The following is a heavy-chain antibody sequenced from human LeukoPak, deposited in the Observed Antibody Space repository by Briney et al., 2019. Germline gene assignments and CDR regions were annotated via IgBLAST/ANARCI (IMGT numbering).Heavy chain of an antibody. Sequence: SETLSLTCAVYGGSFSGYYWTWIRQPAGKGLEWIGRIYTSGSTNYNPSLKSRVTISVDTSKNQFSLKLSSVTAADTAVYYCASILDYGDYNYWGQGTLVTVSS. J-gene: IGHJ4*02. CDR3: ASILDYGDYNY. CDR1: GGSFSGYY. V-gene: IGHV4-59*10. D-gene: IGHD4-17*01. CDR2: IYTSGST.